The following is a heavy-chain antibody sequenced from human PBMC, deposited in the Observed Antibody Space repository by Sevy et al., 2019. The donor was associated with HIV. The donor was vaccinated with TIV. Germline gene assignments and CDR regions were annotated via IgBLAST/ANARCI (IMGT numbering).Heavy chain of an antibody. CDR1: GGSFSNFA. D-gene: IGHD3-22*01. V-gene: IGHV1-69*13. J-gene: IGHJ3*01. Sequence: ASVKVSCKASGGSFSNFAISWVRQAPGQGLEWMGGVVPLFGKANYEQKFRDRLTFTADESTRTAYLEVSSLRSEDTAVYFCARETGSFFRGDDSNTFYPRGVFDLWGQGTKVTVSS. CDR3: ARETGSFFRGDDSNTFYPRGVFDL. CDR2: VVPLFGKA.